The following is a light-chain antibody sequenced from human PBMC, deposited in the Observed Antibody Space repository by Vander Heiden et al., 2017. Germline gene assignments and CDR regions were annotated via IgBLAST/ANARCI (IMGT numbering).Light chain of an antibody. Sequence: EIVMTQSPATLSVSPGERVTLSCRASQSIRSNLAWYQQKPGQAPRLLIYGASTRATGIPARFSGSGSGTEFTLTISSLQSEDFAVYYCQQCDNWPPITFGQGTRLEIK. CDR1: QSIRSN. J-gene: IGKJ5*01. CDR3: QQCDNWPPIT. V-gene: IGKV3-15*01. CDR2: GAS.